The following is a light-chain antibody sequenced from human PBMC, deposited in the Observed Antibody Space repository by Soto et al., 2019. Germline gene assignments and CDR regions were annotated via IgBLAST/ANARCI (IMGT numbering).Light chain of an antibody. CDR2: GAS. CDR1: QSVSSNY. Sequence: EIVLTQSPGTLSLSPGERATHSCRASQSVSSNYLAWYQQKPGQAPRLLIYGASSRATDIPDRFSGSGSGTDFTLTISRLEPEDFAVYYCQQYGSQGTFGQGTKVDIK. J-gene: IGKJ1*01. CDR3: QQYGSQGT. V-gene: IGKV3-20*01.